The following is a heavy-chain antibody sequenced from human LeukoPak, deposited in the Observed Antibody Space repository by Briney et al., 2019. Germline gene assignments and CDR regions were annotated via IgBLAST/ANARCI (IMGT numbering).Heavy chain of an antibody. J-gene: IGHJ4*02. CDR1: GGSISSYY. CDR2: THYSGST. CDR3: ARGYSGSYGRFDY. D-gene: IGHD1-26*01. V-gene: IGHV4-59*01. Sequence: NPSETLSLTCTVSGGSISSYYWSWIRQPPGKGLEWIGYTHYSGSTSYNPSLKSRVTISVDTSKNQFSLKLTSVTAADTAEYYCARGYSGSYGRFDYWGQGTLVTVSS.